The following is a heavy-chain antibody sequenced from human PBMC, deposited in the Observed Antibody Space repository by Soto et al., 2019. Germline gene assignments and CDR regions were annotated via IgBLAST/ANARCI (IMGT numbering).Heavy chain of an antibody. CDR1: GGTFSRHA. Sequence: QVQLVQSGAEVRKPGSSVKVSCKASGGTFSRHAISWVRQAPGQGLEWMGGIIPMFGTANHAQKFQGRVTIIADESTSTAYMEMSSLRSEATAIYHCARGWGYDSSDYYYAYWGQGTVVIVSS. D-gene: IGHD3-22*01. J-gene: IGHJ4*02. CDR3: ARGWGYDSSDYYYAY. V-gene: IGHV1-69*01. CDR2: IIPMFGTA.